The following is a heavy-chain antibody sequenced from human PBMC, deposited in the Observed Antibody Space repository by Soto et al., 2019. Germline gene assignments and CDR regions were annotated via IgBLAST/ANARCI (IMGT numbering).Heavy chain of an antibody. D-gene: IGHD3-10*01. J-gene: IGHJ4*02. CDR3: AKKVNSGSGSQYFDY. V-gene: IGHV3-23*01. CDR2: FRAGGDDGTT. Sequence: GGSLRLSCVASGFTFSSYSMSWVRQAPGEGLEWVSGFRAGGDDGTTYYADSVKGRFIISRDNSKNTLFLQMNSLRAEDTAIYYCAKKVNSGSGSQYFDYFGQGTLVTVSS. CDR1: GFTFSSYS.